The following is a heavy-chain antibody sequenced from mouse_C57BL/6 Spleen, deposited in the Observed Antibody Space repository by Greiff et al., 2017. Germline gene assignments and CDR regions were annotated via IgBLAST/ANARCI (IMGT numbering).Heavy chain of an antibody. J-gene: IGHJ2*01. CDR2: ISYDGSN. CDR3: ARGRYDGYYFDY. V-gene: IGHV3-6*01. D-gene: IGHD2-3*01. Sequence: VQLQQSGPGLVKPSQSLSLTCSVTGYSITSGYYWNWIRQFPGNKLEWMGYISYDGSNNYNPSLKNRISITRDTSKNQFFLKLNSVTTEDTATYYCARGRYDGYYFDYWGQGTTLTVSS. CDR1: GYSITSGYY.